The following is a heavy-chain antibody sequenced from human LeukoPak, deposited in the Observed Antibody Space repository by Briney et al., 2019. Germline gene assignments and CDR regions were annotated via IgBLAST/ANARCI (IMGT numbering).Heavy chain of an antibody. Sequence: GGSLRLSCAASGFTFSSCVMSWVRQAPGKGLEWVSAISGSGDTTYYAESVRGRFTISRDISKNTLYLQMNSLRVEDTAVYYCVKDRVGTWEPIDYWGRGTLVTVSS. D-gene: IGHD1-26*01. CDR3: VKDRVGTWEPIDY. J-gene: IGHJ4*02. CDR2: ISGSGDTT. CDR1: GFTFSSCV. V-gene: IGHV3-23*01.